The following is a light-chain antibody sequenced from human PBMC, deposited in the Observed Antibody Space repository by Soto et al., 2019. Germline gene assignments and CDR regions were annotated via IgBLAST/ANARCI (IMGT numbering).Light chain of an antibody. CDR2: EDN. V-gene: IGLV1-51*02. Sequence: QAVLTQPPSVSAAPGQKVIISCSGSSSNIGNNIVSWYQQLPGTAPKLLIYEDNKRPSGIPDRFSGSKSGTSATLGITGLPAGDEAEYYCASWDSSLSGGVFGGGTKLTVL. J-gene: IGLJ2*01. CDR1: SSNIGNNI. CDR3: ASWDSSLSGGV.